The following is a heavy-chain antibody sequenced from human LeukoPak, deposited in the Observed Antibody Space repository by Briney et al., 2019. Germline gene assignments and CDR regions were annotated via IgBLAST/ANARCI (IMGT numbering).Heavy chain of an antibody. V-gene: IGHV3-48*04. Sequence: GGSLRLSCTASGFPFSDYSMNWVRQAPGKGLEWISYIGISSGNTKYADSVRGRFTISADNAKNSLYLQMNSLRVEDAAVYYCARDHNYAFDNWGQGTLVSVSS. CDR2: IGISSGNT. D-gene: IGHD1-1*01. CDR1: GFPFSDYS. J-gene: IGHJ4*02. CDR3: ARDHNYAFDN.